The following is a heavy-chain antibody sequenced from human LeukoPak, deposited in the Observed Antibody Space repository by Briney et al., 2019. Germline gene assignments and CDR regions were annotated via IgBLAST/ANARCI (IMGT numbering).Heavy chain of an antibody. CDR2: IDQDENEK. J-gene: IGHJ4*02. V-gene: IGHV3-7*05. CDR1: GFSFSAYW. CDR3: ARITSGAADY. D-gene: IGHD7-27*01. Sequence: GGSLRLSCAGSGFSFSAYWLSWVRRAPGKRLEWVASIDQDENEKYYVESVEGRFTISRDNGKKSLYLLMNRLRADDTAVYYCARITSGAADYWGQGTLVAVSS.